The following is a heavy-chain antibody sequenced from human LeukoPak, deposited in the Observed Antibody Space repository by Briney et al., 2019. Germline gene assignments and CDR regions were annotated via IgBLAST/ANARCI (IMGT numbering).Heavy chain of an antibody. CDR2: INHSGST. V-gene: IGHV4-34*01. CDR1: GGSFSGYY. D-gene: IGHD3-3*01. CDR3: ARGRDFWSGYYTGYYYYMDV. Sequence: SETLSLTCAVYGGSFSGYYWSWIRQSPGKGLERIGEINHSGSTNYNPSLKSRVTISVDTSKNQFSLKLSSVTAADTAVYYCARGRDFWSGYYTGYYYYMDVWGKGTTVTVSS. J-gene: IGHJ6*03.